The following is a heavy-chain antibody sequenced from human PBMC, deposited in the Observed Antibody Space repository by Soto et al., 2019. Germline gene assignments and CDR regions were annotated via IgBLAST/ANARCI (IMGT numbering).Heavy chain of an antibody. CDR1: GFTFISHC. V-gene: IGHV3-74*01. CDR2: IDVGGNKR. J-gene: IGHJ6*02. D-gene: IGHD3-16*02. Sequence: EVQLVESGGGLVQPGGSLRLSCAASGFTFISHCIHSVRHTPGKGLVWVSRIDVGGNKRNYEDSVKGRFTISRDNAKNTVYLQMNSLRADDTAVYYCVRGIYRKFGMDVWGQGTTV. CDR3: VRGIYRKFGMDV.